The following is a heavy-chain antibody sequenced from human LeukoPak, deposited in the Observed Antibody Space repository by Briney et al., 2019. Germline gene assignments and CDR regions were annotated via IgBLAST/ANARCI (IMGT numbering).Heavy chain of an antibody. CDR2: IYPGDSDT. CDR3: ARHYGSGDFDY. D-gene: IGHD3-10*01. J-gene: IGHJ4*02. Sequence: GESPKISCKGSGYSFLSYWIGWVRQMPGKGLEWMGIIYPGDSDTRYSPPFQGQVTISADRSISTAYLQWSSLKASDTAMYYCARHYGSGDFDYWGQGTLVTVSS. CDR1: GYSFLSYW. V-gene: IGHV5-51*01.